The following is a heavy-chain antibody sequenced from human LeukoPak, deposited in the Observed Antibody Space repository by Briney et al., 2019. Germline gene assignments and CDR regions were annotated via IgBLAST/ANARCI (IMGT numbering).Heavy chain of an antibody. V-gene: IGHV1-69*13. D-gene: IGHD3-3*01. Sequence: ASVKVSRKASGGAFSSYAISWVRQAPGQGLEWMGGIIPIFGTANYAQKFQGRVTITADESTSTAYMELSSLRSEDTAVYYCARHDFGAFDIWGQGTMVTVSS. J-gene: IGHJ3*02. CDR3: ARHDFGAFDI. CDR1: GGAFSSYA. CDR2: IIPIFGTA.